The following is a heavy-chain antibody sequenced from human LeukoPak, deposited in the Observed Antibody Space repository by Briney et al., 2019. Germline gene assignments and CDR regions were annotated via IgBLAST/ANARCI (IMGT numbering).Heavy chain of an antibody. J-gene: IGHJ6*02. CDR2: ISYDGSNK. D-gene: IGHD1-7*01. Sequence: GASLRLSCAATGFTFSSYAMHWVRQAPGKGLEWVAVISYDGSNKYYADSVKGRFTISRDNSKNTLYLQMNSLRAEDTAVYYCASSETGTTGGYYGMDVWGQGTTVTVSS. CDR1: GFTFSSYA. CDR3: ASSETGTTGGYYGMDV. V-gene: IGHV3-30-3*01.